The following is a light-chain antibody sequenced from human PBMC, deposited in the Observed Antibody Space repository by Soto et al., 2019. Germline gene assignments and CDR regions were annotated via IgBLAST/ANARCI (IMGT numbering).Light chain of an antibody. CDR1: SSDVVGYKY. J-gene: IGLJ1*01. CDR2: DVS. V-gene: IGLV2-11*01. CDR3: CSYGGSYTYV. Sequence: QSALTQPRSVYGSPGQSVTISCTGTSSDVVGYKYVSWYQQHPGTGKAPKLMIYDVSKRPSGVPDRFSGSKSDNTASLTISGLQSEDEADYYCCSYGGSYTYVFGTGTKVTVL.